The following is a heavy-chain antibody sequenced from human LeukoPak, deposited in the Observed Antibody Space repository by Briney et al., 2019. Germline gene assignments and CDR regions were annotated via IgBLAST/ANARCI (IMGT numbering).Heavy chain of an antibody. CDR2: IKQDGGDK. V-gene: IGHV3-7*01. J-gene: IGHJ4*02. CDR3: VRAGYTYETLYF. Sequence: GGSLRLSCAASGFTFRDYWMTWLRQAPGKGLEWVADIKQDGGDKNYVDSVKGRFTISRDNAKNSLYLQMDSLRAEDTAVYYCVRAGYTYETLYFWGQGTLVTVSS. D-gene: IGHD5-18*01. CDR1: GFTFRDYW.